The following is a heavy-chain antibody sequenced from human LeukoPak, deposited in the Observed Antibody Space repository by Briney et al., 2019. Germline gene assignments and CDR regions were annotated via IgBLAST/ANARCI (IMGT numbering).Heavy chain of an antibody. J-gene: IGHJ4*02. CDR2: ISGSGGST. D-gene: IGHD6-19*01. Sequence: GGSLRLSCAAAGFTFSGYAMSGVRQAPGKGLEWVSDISGSGGSTYYADSVKGRFTISRDNSKNTLYLQMNSLRAEDTAVYYCAKDGGSSGWYDYWGQGTLVTVSS. CDR3: AKDGGSSGWYDY. V-gene: IGHV3-23*01. CDR1: GFTFSGYA.